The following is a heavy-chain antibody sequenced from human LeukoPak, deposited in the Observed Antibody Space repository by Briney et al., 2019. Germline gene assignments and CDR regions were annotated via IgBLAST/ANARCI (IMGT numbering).Heavy chain of an antibody. V-gene: IGHV4-34*01. CDR1: GGSFSGYY. D-gene: IGHD1-14*01. Sequence: SETLSLTCAVYGGSFSGYYWSWIRQPPGKGLEWIGEINHSGSTNYNPSLKSRVTISVDTSKNQFSLKLSSVTAADTAVYYCARMTTVGYYYMDAWGKGTTVTVSS. J-gene: IGHJ6*03. CDR3: ARMTTVGYYYMDA. CDR2: INHSGST.